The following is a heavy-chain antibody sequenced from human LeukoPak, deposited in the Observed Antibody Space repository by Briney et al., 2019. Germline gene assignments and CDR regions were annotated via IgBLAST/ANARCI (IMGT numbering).Heavy chain of an antibody. CDR2: IHYSGTT. D-gene: IGHD1-26*01. J-gene: IGHJ6*03. CDR1: GGSISSGSFY. CDR3: ARAYSGSYYYYYMDV. V-gene: IGHV4-39*07. Sequence: SETLSLTCTVSGGSISSGSFYWNWIRQPPGKGLEWIGNIHYSGTTYYNPSLKSRVTISVDTSKNQFSLKLSSVTAADTAVYYCARAYSGSYYYYYMDVWGKGTTVTVSS.